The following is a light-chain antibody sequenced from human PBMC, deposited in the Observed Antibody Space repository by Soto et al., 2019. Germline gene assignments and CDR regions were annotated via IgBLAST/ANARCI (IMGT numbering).Light chain of an antibody. CDR1: SSNIGSNT. Sequence: QSVLTQPPSASGTPGQRVTISCSGSSSNIGSNTVNWYQQLPGTAPTLLIYSNNQRPSGVPDRFSGSKSGTSASLAVNGLKSGDEADYYCAAWDDSLKGPLFGGGTKLTVL. J-gene: IGLJ3*02. CDR2: SNN. CDR3: AAWDDSLKGPL. V-gene: IGLV1-44*01.